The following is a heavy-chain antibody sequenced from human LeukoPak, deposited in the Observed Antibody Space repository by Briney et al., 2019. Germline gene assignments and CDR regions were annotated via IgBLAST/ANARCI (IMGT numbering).Heavy chain of an antibody. D-gene: IGHD6-25*01. J-gene: IGHJ5*02. CDR3: AKDPRAYSSEGKNWFDP. CDR2: IRYDGTNK. CDR1: GFLFSSYG. Sequence: PGGSLRLSCAASGFLFSSYGMHWVRQAPGKGLEWVAFIRYDGTNKYYADSVKGRFTISRDNSKNALYVQMNSLRAEDTAVYHCAKDPRAYSSEGKNWFDPWGQGTLVTVSS. V-gene: IGHV3-30*02.